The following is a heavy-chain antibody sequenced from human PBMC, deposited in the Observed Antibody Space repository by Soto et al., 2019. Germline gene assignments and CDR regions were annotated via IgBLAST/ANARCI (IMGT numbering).Heavy chain of an antibody. Sequence: QVQLVQSGAEVKKPGASVKVSYKASGYTFTSYGISWVRQAPGQGLEWMGWISAYNGNTNYAQKLQGRVTMTTDTSTSTAYMELRSLRSDDTAVYYCARDSAVMVRGVIITNWGQGTLVTVSS. CDR1: GYTFTSYG. D-gene: IGHD3-10*01. V-gene: IGHV1-18*01. J-gene: IGHJ4*02. CDR3: ARDSAVMVRGVIITN. CDR2: ISAYNGNT.